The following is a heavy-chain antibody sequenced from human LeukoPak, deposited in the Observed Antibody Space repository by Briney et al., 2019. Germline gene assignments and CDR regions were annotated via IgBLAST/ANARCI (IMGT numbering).Heavy chain of an antibody. CDR2: ISSNGGST. J-gene: IGHJ4*02. CDR3: VSFYETY. V-gene: IGHV3-64D*06. CDR1: GFTFSSYA. Sequence: GGSLRLSCSASGFTFSSYAMHWVRQAPGKGLEYVSAISSNGGSTYYADSVKGRFAISKDNAKNTVYLQMNSLRAEDTAVYYCVSFYETYWGRGTLVTVSS. D-gene: IGHD2/OR15-2a*01.